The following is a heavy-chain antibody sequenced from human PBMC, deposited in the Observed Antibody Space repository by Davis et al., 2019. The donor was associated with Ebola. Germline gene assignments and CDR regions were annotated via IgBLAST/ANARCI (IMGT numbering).Heavy chain of an antibody. CDR2: IYHSGST. CDR3: ARQGLLWFGELSRSDYYYMDV. CDR1: GGSISSSNW. J-gene: IGHJ6*03. V-gene: IGHV4-4*02. Sequence: PSETLSLTCAVSGGSISSSNWWSWVRQPPGKGLEWIGEIYHSGSTNYNPSLKSRVTISVDTSKNQFSLKLSSVTAADTAVYYCARQGLLWFGELSRSDYYYMDVWGKGTTVTVSS. D-gene: IGHD3-10*01.